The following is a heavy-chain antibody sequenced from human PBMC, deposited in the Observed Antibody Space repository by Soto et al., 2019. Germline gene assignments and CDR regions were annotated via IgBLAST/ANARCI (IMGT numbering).Heavy chain of an antibody. CDR3: SKSYYDFPYGMDV. J-gene: IGHJ6*02. CDR2: IKQDGSEK. D-gene: IGHD3-3*01. Sequence: PGGSLRLSCAASGFTFSSYWMSWVRQAPGKGLEWVANIKQDGSEKYYVDSVKGRFTISRDNSKNTLYLLMNSLRAEDTAVYYCSKSYYDFPYGMDVWGQGTTVTVSS. CDR1: GFTFSSYW. V-gene: IGHV3-7*05.